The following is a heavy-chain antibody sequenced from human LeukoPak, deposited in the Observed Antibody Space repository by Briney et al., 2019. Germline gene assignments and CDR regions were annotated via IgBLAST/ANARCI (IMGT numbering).Heavy chain of an antibody. CDR3: ARDLRWHEDDY. J-gene: IGHJ4*02. V-gene: IGHV1-46*01. D-gene: IGHD5-24*01. Sequence: ASVKVSCKASGYTFTGYYMHWVRQAPGQGLEWMGIINPSGGSTSYAQKFQGRVTMTRDTSTSTVYMELSSLRSEDTAVYYCARDLRWHEDDYWGQGTLVTVSS. CDR1: GYTFTGYY. CDR2: INPSGGST.